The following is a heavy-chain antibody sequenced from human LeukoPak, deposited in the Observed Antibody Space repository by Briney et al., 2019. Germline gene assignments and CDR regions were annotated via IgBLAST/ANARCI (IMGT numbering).Heavy chain of an antibody. D-gene: IGHD6-19*01. CDR2: INHSGST. J-gene: IGHJ4*02. CDR3: ARAPRGYSSGWYAY. V-gene: IGHV4-39*07. CDR1: GASINSVNYY. Sequence: SETLSLTCTVSGASINSVNYYWGWIRQPPGKGLEWIGEINHSGSTNYNPSLKSRVTISVDTSKNQFSLKLSSVTAADTAVYYCARAPRGYSSGWYAYWGQGTLVTVSS.